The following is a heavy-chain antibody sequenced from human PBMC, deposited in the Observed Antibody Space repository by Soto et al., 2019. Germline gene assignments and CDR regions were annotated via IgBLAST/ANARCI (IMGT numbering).Heavy chain of an antibody. CDR2: IYYSGST. D-gene: IGHD3-16*01. CDR3: ARGGITFGGVIDR. Sequence: QVQLQESGPGLVKPSQTLSLTCTVSGGSISSGGYYWSWIRQHPGKGLEWIGYIYYSGSTYYNPSPKSRVTIAVDTSKNQFSLRRSSVAAADTAVYYCARGGITFGGVIDRWGQGTLVTVSS. V-gene: IGHV4-31*03. J-gene: IGHJ5*02. CDR1: GGSISSGGYY.